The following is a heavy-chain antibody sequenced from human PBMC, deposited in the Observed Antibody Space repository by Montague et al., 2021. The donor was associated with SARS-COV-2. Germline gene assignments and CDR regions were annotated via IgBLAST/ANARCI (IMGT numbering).Heavy chain of an antibody. CDR1: GGSISSGGFY. D-gene: IGHD2-15*01. V-gene: IGHV4-31*03. CDR3: ARSGGDCSGGRCDTFDX. CDR2: IYDSGST. Sequence: TLSLTCSVSGGSISSGGFYWSWIRQHPGKGPEWIGSIYDSGSTNYTPTLKSRLTLSRDTSKNQVSLRLTSVTAAETAVYYCARSGGDCSGGRCDTFDXWGQGTLVTVSS. J-gene: IGHJ4*02.